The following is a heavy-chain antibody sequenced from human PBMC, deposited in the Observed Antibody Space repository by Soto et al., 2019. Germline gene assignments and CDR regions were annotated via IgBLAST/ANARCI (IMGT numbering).Heavy chain of an antibody. Sequence: SETLSLTCAVYGGSFSGYYWSWIRQPPGKGLEWIGEINHSGSTNYNPPLKSRVTISVDTSKNQFSLKLSSVTAADTAVYYCARVDEFADAFDIWGQGTMVTVSS. CDR3: ARVDEFADAFDI. CDR2: INHSGST. V-gene: IGHV4-34*01. D-gene: IGHD3-10*01. CDR1: GGSFSGYY. J-gene: IGHJ3*02.